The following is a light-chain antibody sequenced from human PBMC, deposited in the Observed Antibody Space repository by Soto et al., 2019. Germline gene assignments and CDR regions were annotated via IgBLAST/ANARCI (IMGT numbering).Light chain of an antibody. Sequence: QSALTQPASVSGSPGQSITISCTGTSSDVGGYNYVSWYQQYPGKAPKLIIYEVSNRPSGVSNRFSGSKSDNTASLTISGLQGEDEADYYCNSYTSSSTVVFGGGTQLTVL. CDR1: SSDVGGYNY. CDR2: EVS. V-gene: IGLV2-14*01. J-gene: IGLJ2*01. CDR3: NSYTSSSTVV.